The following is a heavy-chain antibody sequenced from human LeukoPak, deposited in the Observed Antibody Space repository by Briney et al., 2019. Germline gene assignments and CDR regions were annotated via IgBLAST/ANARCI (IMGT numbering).Heavy chain of an antibody. Sequence: GGSLRLSCAASGFTFSDYYMSWIRQAPGEGLEWVSYISSSSYTNYADSVKGRFTISRDNAKNSLYLQMNSLRAEDTAVYYCARDYEYSYGLGYYYGMDVWGQGTTVTVSS. CDR2: ISSSSYT. J-gene: IGHJ6*02. CDR1: GFTFSDYY. CDR3: ARDYEYSYGLGYYYGMDV. V-gene: IGHV3-11*06. D-gene: IGHD5-18*01.